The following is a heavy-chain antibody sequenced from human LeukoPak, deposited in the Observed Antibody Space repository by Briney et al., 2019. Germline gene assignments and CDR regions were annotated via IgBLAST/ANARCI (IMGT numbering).Heavy chain of an antibody. CDR2: IYYSGST. V-gene: IGHV4-59*01. J-gene: IGHJ4*02. D-gene: IGHD5-24*01. Sequence: SETLSLTCTVSGGSIGSYYWSWIRQPPGKGLEWIGYIYYSGSTNYNPSLKSRVTISADTSKNQFSLKLSSVTAADTAVYYCARLLGYNSKTPYYFDYWGQGTLVTVSS. CDR3: ARLLGYNSKTPYYFDY. CDR1: GGSIGSYY.